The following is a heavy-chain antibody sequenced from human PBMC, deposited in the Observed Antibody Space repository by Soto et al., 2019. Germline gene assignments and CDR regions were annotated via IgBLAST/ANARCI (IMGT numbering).Heavy chain of an antibody. Sequence: QVQLVESGGGVVQPGRSLRLSCAASGFTFSSYAMHWVRQAPGKGLEWVAVISYDGSNKYYADSVKGRFTISRDNSKNTLYLQMNSLRAEDTAVYYCARYRRGIFGPGRYFDYWGQGTLVTVSS. CDR3: ARYRRGIFGPGRYFDY. CDR2: ISYDGSNK. V-gene: IGHV3-30-3*01. D-gene: IGHD3-3*01. CDR1: GFTFSSYA. J-gene: IGHJ4*02.